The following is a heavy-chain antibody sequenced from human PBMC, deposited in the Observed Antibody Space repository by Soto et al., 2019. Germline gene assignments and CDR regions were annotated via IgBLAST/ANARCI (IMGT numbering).Heavy chain of an antibody. CDR2: ISSNSAYI. J-gene: IGHJ5*02. CDR3: TRDASRDSSARGWFDP. CDR1: GFTFRSFT. V-gene: IGHV3-21*01. Sequence: GSLRLSCAASGFTFRSFTMNWVRQAPGKGLEWVSTISSNSAYIYYTDALRGRFTISRDNAKDSLHLQMNSLRAEDTAVYYCTRDASRDSSARGWFDPWGPGTLVTVSS. D-gene: IGHD6-13*01.